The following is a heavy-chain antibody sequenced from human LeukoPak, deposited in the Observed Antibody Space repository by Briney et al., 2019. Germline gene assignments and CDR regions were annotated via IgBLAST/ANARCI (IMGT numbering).Heavy chain of an antibody. J-gene: IGHJ4*02. CDR1: GGSFSGYY. D-gene: IGHD3-3*01. Sequence: PSETLSLTCAVYGGSFSGYYWSWIRQPPGKGLEWIGEINHSGSTNYNPSLKSRVTMSVDTSKNQFSLKLSSVTAADTAVYYCARGIRCKYDFWSGYPAFCPTYFDYWGQGTLVTVSS. CDR2: INHSGST. CDR3: ARGIRCKYDFWSGYPAFCPTYFDY. V-gene: IGHV4-34*01.